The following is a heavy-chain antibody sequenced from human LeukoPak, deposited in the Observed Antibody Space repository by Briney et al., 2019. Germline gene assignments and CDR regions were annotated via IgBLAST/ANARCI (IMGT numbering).Heavy chain of an antibody. Sequence: GGSLRLSCAASGNYWMHWARQAPGKGLVWVSHINSDGSWTTYVDSVKGRFTISKDNAKNMVYLQMNNLRAEDTAVYYCVSFYETYWGRGTLVTV. CDR3: VSFYETY. CDR1: GNYW. D-gene: IGHD2-2*01. J-gene: IGHJ4*02. CDR2: INSDGSWT. V-gene: IGHV3-74*01.